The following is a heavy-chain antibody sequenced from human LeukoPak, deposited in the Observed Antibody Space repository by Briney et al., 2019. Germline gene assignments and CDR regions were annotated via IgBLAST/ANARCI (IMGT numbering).Heavy chain of an antibody. D-gene: IGHD3-10*01. CDR3: ARNLWFGESSDAFDM. V-gene: IGHV1-2*02. CDR2: INPNNGGT. CDR1: GYTFTDYY. Sequence: ASVKVSCKASGYTFTDYYMHWVRQAPGQGLEWMGWINPNNGGTNYAQKFQDRVTMTRDTSISTAYMDMSSLRSDDTAVYYCARNLWFGESSDAFDMWGQGTMVTVSS. J-gene: IGHJ3*02.